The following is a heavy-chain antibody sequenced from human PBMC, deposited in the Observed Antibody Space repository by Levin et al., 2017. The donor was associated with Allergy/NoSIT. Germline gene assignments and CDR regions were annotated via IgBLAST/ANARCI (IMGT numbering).Heavy chain of an antibody. CDR1: GFSLSIVGMG. CDR3: ARINIPGSNLGHFDY. D-gene: IGHD4-11*01. J-gene: IGHJ4*02. Sequence: KSGPTLVKPTETLTLTCTVSGFSLSIVGMGVSWIRQPPGKALEWLAHIFSNDEKSYSTSLKSRLTISKDTSKSQVVLTLTNMDPVDTATYYCARINIPGSNLGHFDYWGQGTLVTVSS. V-gene: IGHV2-26*01. CDR2: IFSNDEK.